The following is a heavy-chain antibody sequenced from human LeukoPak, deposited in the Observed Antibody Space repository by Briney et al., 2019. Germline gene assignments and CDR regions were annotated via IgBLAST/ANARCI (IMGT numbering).Heavy chain of an antibody. CDR3: AKDCSSTSCSDY. V-gene: IGHV3-30*02. Sequence: PGGSLRLSCAESGFTFSSYGMHWVRQAPGKGLEWVAFIRYDGSNKYYADSVKGRFTISRDNSKNTLYLQMNSLRAEDTAVYYCAKDCSSTSCSDYWGQGTLVTVSS. J-gene: IGHJ4*02. CDR1: GFTFSSYG. D-gene: IGHD2-2*01. CDR2: IRYDGSNK.